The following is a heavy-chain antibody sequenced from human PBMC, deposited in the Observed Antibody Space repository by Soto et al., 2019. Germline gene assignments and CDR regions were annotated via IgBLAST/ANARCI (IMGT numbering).Heavy chain of an antibody. CDR1: RFIFSNYW. J-gene: IGHJ4*02. CDR2: IDHDGPT. V-gene: IGHV3-74*01. CDR3: VRDSHGDY. Sequence: EVQLVESGGGLVQPGGSLRLSCAGSRFIFSNYWMHWVRQAPGKGLEWVSRIDHDGPTDYADSVRGRFTISRDNAESTLYLQMNSLRPEDTAVYYCVRDSHGDYWGQGTLVTVSS.